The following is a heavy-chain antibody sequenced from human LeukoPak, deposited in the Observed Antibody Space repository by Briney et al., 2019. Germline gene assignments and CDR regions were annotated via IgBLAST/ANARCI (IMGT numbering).Heavy chain of an antibody. J-gene: IGHJ4*02. D-gene: IGHD2-2*01. Sequence: ASVKVYCEASGYTYTSYGISWVRQAPGQGPEWMGWISAYNGNTNYAQKLQGRVTMTTDTSTSTAYMELRSLRSDDTAVYYCARDDCSSTSCYLYYFDYWGQGTLVTVSS. V-gene: IGHV1-18*01. CDR2: ISAYNGNT. CDR1: GYTYTSYG. CDR3: ARDDCSSTSCYLYYFDY.